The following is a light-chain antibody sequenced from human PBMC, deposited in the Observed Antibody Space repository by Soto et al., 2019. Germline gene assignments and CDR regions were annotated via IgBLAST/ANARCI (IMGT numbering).Light chain of an antibody. J-gene: IGKJ1*01. CDR2: CAS. Sequence: DIVMTQSPDSLAVSLGERATINCKSSQSVLYSSNNKNYLAWYQQKPGQPPKLLIYCASTRESGVPDRFSGSGSEPDFTLTISSLQAEDVAVYYCQQYCITPPTFGQGTKVEIK. CDR3: QQYCITPPT. V-gene: IGKV4-1*01. CDR1: QSVLYSSNNKNY.